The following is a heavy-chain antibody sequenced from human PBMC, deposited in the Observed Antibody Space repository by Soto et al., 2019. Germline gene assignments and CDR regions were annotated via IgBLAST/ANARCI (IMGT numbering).Heavy chain of an antibody. D-gene: IGHD2-2*01. Sequence: TSETLCLTCAVYGGSFGGYDWSWIRQPPGKGLEWIGEINHSGSTNYNPSLKSRVTISVDTSKNQFSLKLSSVTAADTAVYYCARGLFCSSTSCYVYYYYYGMDVWGQGTTVTVSS. V-gene: IGHV4-34*01. CDR3: ARGLFCSSTSCYVYYYYYGMDV. CDR1: GGSFGGYD. CDR2: INHSGST. J-gene: IGHJ6*02.